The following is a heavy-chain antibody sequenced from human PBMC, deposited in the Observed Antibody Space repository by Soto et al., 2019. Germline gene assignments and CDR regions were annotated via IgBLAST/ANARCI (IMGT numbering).Heavy chain of an antibody. D-gene: IGHD3-10*01. CDR3: ARLGGIWFGESLYYYYGMDV. CDR1: GYSFTSYW. Sequence: GESLKISCKGSGYSFTSYWIGWVRQMPGKGLEWMGIIYPGDSDTRYSPSFQGQVTISADKSISTAYLQWSSLKASDTAMYYCARLGGIWFGESLYYYYGMDVWGQGTTVTVPS. V-gene: IGHV5-51*01. CDR2: IYPGDSDT. J-gene: IGHJ6*02.